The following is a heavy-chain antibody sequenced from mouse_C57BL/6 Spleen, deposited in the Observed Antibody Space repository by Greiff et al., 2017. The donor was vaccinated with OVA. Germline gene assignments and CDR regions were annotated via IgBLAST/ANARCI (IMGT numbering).Heavy chain of an antibody. Sequence: LQESGPELVKPGASVKISCKASGYAFSSSWMNWVKQRPGKGLEWIGRIYPGDGGTNYNGKFKGKATLTADKSSSTAYMQLSSLTSEDSAVYFCARSGAMDYWGQGTSVTVSS. J-gene: IGHJ4*01. CDR3: ARSGAMDY. CDR2: IYPGDGGT. CDR1: GYAFSSSW. V-gene: IGHV1-82*01.